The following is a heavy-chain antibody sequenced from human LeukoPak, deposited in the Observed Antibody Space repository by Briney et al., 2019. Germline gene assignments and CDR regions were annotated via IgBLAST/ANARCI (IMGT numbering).Heavy chain of an antibody. Sequence: ASVKVSCKASGYTFTSYAMHWVRQAPGQRLEWMGWINAGNGNTKYSQEFQGRVTITRDTSASTAYMELSSLRSEDMAVYYCARDNSGYDSLFGWFDPWGQGTLVTVSS. D-gene: IGHD5-12*01. J-gene: IGHJ5*02. CDR3: ARDNSGYDSLFGWFDP. CDR2: INAGNGNT. CDR1: GYTFTSYA. V-gene: IGHV1-3*03.